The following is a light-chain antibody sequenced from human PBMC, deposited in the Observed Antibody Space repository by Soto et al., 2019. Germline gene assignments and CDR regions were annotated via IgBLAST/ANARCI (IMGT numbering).Light chain of an antibody. CDR2: GTS. V-gene: IGKV3-15*01. CDR3: QQYNNWPPWT. J-gene: IGKJ1*01. Sequence: EIVITQSPATLSVSPGERATLSCRASQSVSSNLAWYQQKPGQAPRLLIYGTSTRVTGIPARFSGSGSGTEFTLTISSLQSEDFAVYYCQQYNNWPPWTFGQGTKVDIK. CDR1: QSVSSN.